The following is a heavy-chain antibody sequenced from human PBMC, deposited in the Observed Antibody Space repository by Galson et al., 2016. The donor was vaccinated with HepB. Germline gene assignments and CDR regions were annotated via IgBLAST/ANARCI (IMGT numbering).Heavy chain of an antibody. D-gene: IGHD3-16*01. CDR1: GFTFMTYA. J-gene: IGHJ6*02. V-gene: IGHV3-30*04. CDR3: ARPGGPMINHHYYVLDV. Sequence: SLRLSCAASGFTFMTYAMHWVRQAPGRGLEWVAVISHDGSNEYYADSVKGRLTISSDNSKSTLYLQMISLRAEDTALYYCARPGGPMINHHYYVLDVWGQGTTVTFSS. CDR2: ISHDGSNE.